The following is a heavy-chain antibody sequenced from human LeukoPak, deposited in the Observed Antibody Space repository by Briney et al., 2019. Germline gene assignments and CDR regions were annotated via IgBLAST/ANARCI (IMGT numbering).Heavy chain of an antibody. J-gene: IGHJ4*02. CDR1: GYTLTELS. Sequence: GASVKVSCKVSGYTLTELSMHWVRQAPGKGHEWMGGFDPEDGETIYAQRFQGRVTMTEDTSTDTAYMELSSLRSEDTAVYYCASLGRYYDYVWGSYRYFDYWGQGTLVTVSS. D-gene: IGHD3-16*02. V-gene: IGHV1-24*01. CDR2: FDPEDGET. CDR3: ASLGRYYDYVWGSYRYFDY.